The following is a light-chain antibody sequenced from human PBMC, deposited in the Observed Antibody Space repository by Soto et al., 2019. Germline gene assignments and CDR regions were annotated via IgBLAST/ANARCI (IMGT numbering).Light chain of an antibody. CDR1: QSLVHSDGIAY. Sequence: DVVMTQSPLSLPVTLGQRASISCRSNQSLVHSDGIAYFSWFQQRPGRSPRSLIYKASNRDSGVPDRLSGSGSGTEFTLTISSLQPEDFATYYCLQHNSYPWTFGQGTKVDIK. V-gene: IGKV2-30*02. CDR2: KAS. CDR3: LQHNSYPWT. J-gene: IGKJ1*01.